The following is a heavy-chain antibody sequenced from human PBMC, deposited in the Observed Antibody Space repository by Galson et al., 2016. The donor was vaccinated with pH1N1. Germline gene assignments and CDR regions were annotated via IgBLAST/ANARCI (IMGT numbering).Heavy chain of an antibody. CDR2: IIGSGGGT. CDR3: AKDWGRQLDPSPFDY. J-gene: IGHJ4*02. V-gene: IGHV3-23*01. CDR1: DFTFKDFG. D-gene: IGHD3-16*01. Sequence: SLRLSCAASDFTFKDFGMNWVRQAPGKGLEWVSRIIGSGGGTYYADSVKGRFTISRDNSKNTLYLQMNSLRAEDTAIYYCAKDWGRQLDPSPFDYWGQGTLVTVSS.